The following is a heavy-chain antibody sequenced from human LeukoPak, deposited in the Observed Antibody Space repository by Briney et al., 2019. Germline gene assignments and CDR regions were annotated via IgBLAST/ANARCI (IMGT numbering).Heavy chain of an antibody. Sequence: SGGSLRLSCAASGFTFSDSHMSWIRQPPGKDLEWIANIYSSGSTFYNPSLKSRITMSVDTSENRFSLRLSSLSAADTAVYYCARVRAVSVSFDSWGQGTLVTVSS. CDR2: IYSSGST. CDR1: GFTFSDSH. J-gene: IGHJ4*02. D-gene: IGHD6-19*01. CDR3: ARVRAVSVSFDS. V-gene: IGHV4-34*10.